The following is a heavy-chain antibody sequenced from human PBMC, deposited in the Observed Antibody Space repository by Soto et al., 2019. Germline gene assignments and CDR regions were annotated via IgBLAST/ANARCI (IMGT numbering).Heavy chain of an antibody. Sequence: EVQLVESGGGLVQPGRSLRLSCAASGFTFGDYAMHWVRQAPGKGLEWVSGISWNSVSSGYADSVEGRFTISRDNAQSALYLQMNSLTRDYTALYYCAKVAVSGPLFYYYYMDVWGQGTTVTVSS. CDR3: AKVAVSGPLFYYYYMDV. J-gene: IGHJ6*03. CDR2: ISWNSVSS. V-gene: IGHV3-9*01. CDR1: GFTFGDYA. D-gene: IGHD3-22*01.